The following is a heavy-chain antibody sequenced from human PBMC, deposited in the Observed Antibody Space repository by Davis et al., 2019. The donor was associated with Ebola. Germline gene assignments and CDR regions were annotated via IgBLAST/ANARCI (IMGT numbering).Heavy chain of an antibody. CDR2: ISGSGGST. Sequence: GESLKISCAASGFTFSNAWMSWVRQAPGKGLEWVSAISGSGGSTYYADSVKGRFTISRDNSKNTLYLQMNSLRAEDTAVYYCAISQRTWDMEYWGQGTLVTVSS. J-gene: IGHJ4*02. CDR3: AISQRTWDMEY. CDR1: GFTFSNAW. V-gene: IGHV3-23*01. D-gene: IGHD6-25*01.